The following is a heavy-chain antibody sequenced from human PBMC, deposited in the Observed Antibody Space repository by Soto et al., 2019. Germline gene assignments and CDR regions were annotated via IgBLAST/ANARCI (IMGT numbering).Heavy chain of an antibody. Sequence: PSETLSLTCAVYGGSFSGYYWSWIRQPPGKGLEWIGEINHSGSTNYNPSLKSRVTISVDTSKNQFSLKLSSVTAADTAVYYCARNYYDILTGYYYYMDVWGKGTTVTVSS. J-gene: IGHJ6*03. CDR2: INHSGST. V-gene: IGHV4-34*01. CDR1: GGSFSGYY. CDR3: ARNYYDILTGYYYYMDV. D-gene: IGHD3-9*01.